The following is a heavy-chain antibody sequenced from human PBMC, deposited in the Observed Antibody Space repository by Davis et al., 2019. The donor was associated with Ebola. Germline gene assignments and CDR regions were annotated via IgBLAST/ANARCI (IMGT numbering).Heavy chain of an antibody. J-gene: IGHJ4*02. Sequence: SETLSLTCTVSGGSIISSSSYWGWIRQPPRKGLEWIGSLYYSGITYYNPSLKSRVTISVDTSKNQFSLKMSSVTAADTAVYYCARRGYCSSSSCHSDYWGQGTLVTVSS. CDR1: GGSIISSSSY. CDR3: ARRGYCSSSSCHSDY. D-gene: IGHD2-2*01. CDR2: LYYSGIT. V-gene: IGHV4-39*01.